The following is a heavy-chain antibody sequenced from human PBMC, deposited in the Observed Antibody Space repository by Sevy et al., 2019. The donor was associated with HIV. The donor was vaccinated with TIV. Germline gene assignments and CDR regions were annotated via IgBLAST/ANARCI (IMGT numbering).Heavy chain of an antibody. CDR3: ARVPTAPNGMDV. D-gene: IGHD2-2*01. CDR2: LYYSGVT. Sequence: SETLSLTCTVSGDSIDSNYWNWIRQPPGKGLEWIGYLYYSGVTNYNPSLKSRVTISVDTSKNQFSLKLRSVTAADTAAYYCARVPTAPNGMDVWGQGTTVTVSS. V-gene: IGHV4-59*01. CDR1: GDSIDSNY. J-gene: IGHJ6*02.